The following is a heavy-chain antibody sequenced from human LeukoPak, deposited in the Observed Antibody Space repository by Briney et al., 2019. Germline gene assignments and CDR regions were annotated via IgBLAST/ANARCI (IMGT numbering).Heavy chain of an antibody. CDR2: ISGDGGST. D-gene: IGHD3-22*01. CDR3: ANGPSSGETLASFDY. Sequence: GGSLRLPCAASGFTFDDYAMHWVRQAPGKGLEWVSLISGDGGSTYYADSVKGRFTISRDNSKNSLYLQMSSLRTEDTALYYCANGPSSGETLASFDYWGQGTLVTVSS. V-gene: IGHV3-43*02. J-gene: IGHJ4*02. CDR1: GFTFDDYA.